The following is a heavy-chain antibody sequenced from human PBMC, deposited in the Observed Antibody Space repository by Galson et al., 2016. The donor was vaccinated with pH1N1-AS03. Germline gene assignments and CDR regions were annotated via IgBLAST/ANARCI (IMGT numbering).Heavy chain of an antibody. D-gene: IGHD1-1*01. V-gene: IGHV4-39*07. CDR2: IYHSGST. J-gene: IGHJ4*02. CDR1: GGSISSSTYY. Sequence: ETLSLTCTVSGGSISSSTYYWGWVRQPPGKGLEWIGNIYHSGSTYYNPSLKSRVTISLDKSKNQFSLKLNSVTAADTAVYFCVMDTTTWMRFDYWGQGSLVIVTS. CDR3: VMDTTTWMRFDY.